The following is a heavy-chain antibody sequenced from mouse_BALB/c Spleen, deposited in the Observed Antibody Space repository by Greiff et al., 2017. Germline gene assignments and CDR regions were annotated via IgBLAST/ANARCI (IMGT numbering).Heavy chain of an antibody. CDR2: IYPSDSYT. J-gene: IGHJ2*01. CDR1: GYTFTSYW. V-gene: IGHV1-69*02. CDR3: TTLFDY. Sequence: VQLQQPGAELVRPGASVKLSCKASGYTFTSYWINWVKQRPGQGLEWIGNIYPSDSYTNYNQKFKDKATLTVDKSSSTAYMQLSSPTSEDSAVYYCTTLFDYWVQGTTLTVSS.